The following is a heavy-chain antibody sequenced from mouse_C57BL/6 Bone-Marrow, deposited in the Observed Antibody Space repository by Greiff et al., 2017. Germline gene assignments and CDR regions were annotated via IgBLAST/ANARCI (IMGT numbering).Heavy chain of an antibody. CDR1: GYTFTGYW. CDR3: GKGYDYYCGSHKRPMER. V-gene: IGHV1-64*01. CDR2: IHPNSGST. D-gene: IGHD1-1*01. Sequence: QVQLKQPGAGLVKPGASLKFSCKAPGYTFTGYWMHWVTQRPGQGLEWIGMIHPNSGSTNYNEKFKSKATLTVDKSSSTAYMQLSSLPSEDSAVYYCGKGYDYYCGSHKRPMERWGEGAPVTVSS. J-gene: IGHJ4*01.